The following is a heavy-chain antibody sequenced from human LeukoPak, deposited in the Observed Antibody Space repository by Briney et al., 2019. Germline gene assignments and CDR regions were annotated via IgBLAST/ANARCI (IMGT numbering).Heavy chain of an antibody. V-gene: IGHV4-39*07. CDR1: GGSISSSSYY. CDR2: IYYSGST. CDR3: ARVGTTLYFDY. Sequence: SETLSLTCTVSGGSISSSSYYWGWIRQPPGKGLEWIGSIYYSGSTYYNPSLKSRVTISVDTSKNQFSLKLGSVTAADTAVYYCARVGTTLYFDYWGQGTLVTVSS. J-gene: IGHJ4*02. D-gene: IGHD1-7*01.